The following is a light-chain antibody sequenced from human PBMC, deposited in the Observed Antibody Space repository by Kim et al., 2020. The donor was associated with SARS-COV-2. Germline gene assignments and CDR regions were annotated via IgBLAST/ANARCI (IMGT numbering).Light chain of an antibody. J-gene: IGKJ1*01. V-gene: IGKV3-20*01. CDR1: QSVSSSY. CDR2: GAS. CDR3: QQYGSSPLWT. Sequence: EIVLTQSPGTLSLSPGERATLSCRASQSVSSSYLAWYQQKPGQAPRLLIYGASSRATGIPDRFSGSGSGTDFTLTISRLEPEDFAVYYCQQYGSSPLWTFGQGPKVDIK.